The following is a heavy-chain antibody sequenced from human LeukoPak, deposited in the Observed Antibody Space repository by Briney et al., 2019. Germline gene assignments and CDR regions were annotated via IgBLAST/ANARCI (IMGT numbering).Heavy chain of an antibody. Sequence: GGSLRLSCVAYEFTFSSYAMSWVRQAPGKGLEWVSGISGSGVSGSGGSANHADSVKGRFTISRDNSKNTLYLQMNSLRVEDKAVYYCAKFVTNAVDYWGQGTLVAVYS. D-gene: IGHD4-17*01. CDR3: AKFVTNAVDY. J-gene: IGHJ4*02. CDR2: ISGSGVSGSGGSA. V-gene: IGHV3-23*01. CDR1: EFTFSSYA.